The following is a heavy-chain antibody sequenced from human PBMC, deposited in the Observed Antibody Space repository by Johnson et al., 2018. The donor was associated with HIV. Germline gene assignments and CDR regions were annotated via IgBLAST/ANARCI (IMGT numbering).Heavy chain of an antibody. D-gene: IGHD3-22*01. J-gene: IGHJ3*02. Sequence: MLLVESGGGLVKPGGSLRLSCAASGFTFSSYDMHWVRQATGKGLEWVSAIGTAGDTYYPGSVKGRFTISRENAKNSLYLQMNSLRAGDTAVYYCARTRLELSSGYPDAFDIWGQGTMVTVSS. CDR3: ARTRLELSSGYPDAFDI. V-gene: IGHV3-13*01. CDR1: GFTFSSYD. CDR2: IGTAGDT.